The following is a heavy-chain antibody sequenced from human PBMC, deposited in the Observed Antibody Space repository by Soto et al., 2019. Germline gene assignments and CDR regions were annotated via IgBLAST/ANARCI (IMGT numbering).Heavy chain of an antibody. V-gene: IGHV2-70*01. Sequence: SGPTLVNPTHTLTLTCTFSGFSLSTSGMCVTWIRQPPGKALEWLALIDWDDDKFYNTSLRPRLTISKDTSKNQVVLTMTNMDPVDTATYYCAQIRRTRQASGYFRSDGLDVWGQGTTVTVSS. CDR1: GFSLSTSGMC. D-gene: IGHD3-10*01. CDR2: IDWDDDK. CDR3: AQIRRTRQASGYFRSDGLDV. J-gene: IGHJ6*02.